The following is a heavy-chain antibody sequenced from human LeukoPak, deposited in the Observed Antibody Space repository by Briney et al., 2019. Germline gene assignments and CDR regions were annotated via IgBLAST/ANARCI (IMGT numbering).Heavy chain of an antibody. CDR3: ARDLVGYCSSTSCYKYYYYMDV. CDR1: GYSISSGYY. D-gene: IGHD2-2*02. CDR2: ISHSGTT. J-gene: IGHJ6*03. V-gene: IGHV4-38-2*02. Sequence: SETLPLTCAVSGYSISSGYYWGWIRQPPGKGLEWIASISHSGTTYYHPSVQNRVTISLDASKNQFSLKLSSVTAADTAVYYCARDLVGYCSSTSCYKYYYYMDVWGKGTTVTVSS.